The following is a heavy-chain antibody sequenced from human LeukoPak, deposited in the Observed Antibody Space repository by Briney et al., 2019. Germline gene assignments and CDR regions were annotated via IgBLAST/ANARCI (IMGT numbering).Heavy chain of an antibody. D-gene: IGHD3-3*01. CDR1: GYTFTDYN. CDR2: IIPIFGTA. Sequence: GASVKVSCKASGYTFTDYNIHWVRQAPGQGPEWMGGIIPIFGTANYAQKFQGRVTITTDESTSTAYMELSSLRSEDTAVYYCASVRFLEETYYYMDVWGKGTTVTVSS. V-gene: IGHV1-69*05. CDR3: ASVRFLEETYYYMDV. J-gene: IGHJ6*03.